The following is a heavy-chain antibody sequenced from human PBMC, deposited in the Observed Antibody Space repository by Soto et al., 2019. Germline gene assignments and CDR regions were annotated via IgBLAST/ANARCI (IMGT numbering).Heavy chain of an antibody. Sequence: GASVKVSCKASGYTFTSYDINWVRQATGQGLEWMGWMNPNSGNTGYAQKFQGRVTMTRNTSISTAYMELSSLRSEDTAVYYCARSVEWLASFDYWGQGTXVTVSS. V-gene: IGHV1-8*01. CDR2: MNPNSGNT. CDR1: GYTFTSYD. J-gene: IGHJ4*02. D-gene: IGHD5-12*01. CDR3: ARSVEWLASFDY.